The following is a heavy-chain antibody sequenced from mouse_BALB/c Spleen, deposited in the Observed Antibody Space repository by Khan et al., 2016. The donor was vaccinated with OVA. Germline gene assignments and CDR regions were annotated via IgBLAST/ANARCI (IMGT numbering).Heavy chain of an antibody. CDR1: GFSLTTYG. V-gene: IGHV2-2*02. Sequence: QVQLQQSGPGLVQPSQSLSITCTVSGFSLTTYGVHWVRQSPGKGLEWLGVIWSGGTTDYSAAFISRLSITKDNSKSKVFFKMNSLQANDTAIYYCARNYDYDEVLAYWGQGTLVTVSA. CDR3: ARNYDYDEVLAY. D-gene: IGHD2-4*01. CDR2: IWSGGTT. J-gene: IGHJ3*01.